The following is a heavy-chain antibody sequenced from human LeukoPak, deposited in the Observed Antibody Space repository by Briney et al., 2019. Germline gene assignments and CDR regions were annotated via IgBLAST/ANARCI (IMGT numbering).Heavy chain of an antibody. J-gene: IGHJ6*03. V-gene: IGHV1-8*01. D-gene: IGHD6-13*01. CDR2: MNPNSGNT. CDR3: ARGRIAAAGTGGDYYYMDV. CDR1: GYTFTSYD. Sequence: ASVKVSCKASGYTFTSYDINWVRQATGQGLEWMGWMNPNSGNTGYAQKFQGRVTMTRNTSISTAHMELSSLRSEDTAVYYCARGRIAAAGTGGDYYYMDVWGKGTTVTVSS.